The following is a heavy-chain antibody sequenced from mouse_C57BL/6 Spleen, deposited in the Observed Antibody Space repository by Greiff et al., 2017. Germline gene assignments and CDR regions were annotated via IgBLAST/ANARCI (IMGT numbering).Heavy chain of an antibody. Sequence: QVQLQQSGAELVKPGASVKLSCKASGYTFTSYWMHWVKQRPGQGLEWIGIIHPNSGSTNYNEKFKSKATLTVDKSSSTAYMQLSSLTSEDSAVYDGARALNYYDYENYCAMDYWGQGTTVTVSS. CDR1: GYTFTSYW. J-gene: IGHJ4*01. CDR3: ARALNYYDYENYCAMDY. D-gene: IGHD2-4*01. CDR2: IHPNSGST. V-gene: IGHV1-64*01.